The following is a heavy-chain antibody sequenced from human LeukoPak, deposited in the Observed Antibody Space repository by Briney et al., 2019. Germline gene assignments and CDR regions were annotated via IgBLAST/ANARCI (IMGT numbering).Heavy chain of an antibody. CDR3: ARDKFGGTDY. CDR1: GFTFSSNW. Sequence: HTGGSLRLSCAVSGFTFSSNWMSWVRQAPGKGLEWVAHIKQDGSDKYYVDSVKGRFTISRDNAKNSVYLQMKSLRAEDTAVYYCARDKFGGTDYWGQGTLVTVSS. V-gene: IGHV3-7*01. D-gene: IGHD3-16*01. J-gene: IGHJ4*02. CDR2: IKQDGSDK.